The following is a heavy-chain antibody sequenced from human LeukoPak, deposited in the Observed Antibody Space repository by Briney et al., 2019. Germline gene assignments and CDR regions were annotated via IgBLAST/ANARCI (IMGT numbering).Heavy chain of an antibody. J-gene: IGHJ3*02. CDR2: IYSGGST. CDR3: ARDCGGDCYYALDI. V-gene: IGHV3-53*01. CDR1: GFTVSSNY. D-gene: IGHD2-21*01. Sequence: GGSLRLSCAASGFTVSSNYMSWVRQAPGKGLEWVSVIYSGGSTYYADSVKGRFTISRDNSKNTLYLQMNSLRAEDTAVYYCARDCGGDCYYALDIWGQGTMVTVSS.